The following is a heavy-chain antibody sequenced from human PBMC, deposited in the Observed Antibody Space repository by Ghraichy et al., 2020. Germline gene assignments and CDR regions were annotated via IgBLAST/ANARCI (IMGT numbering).Heavy chain of an antibody. Sequence: SLNISCATSGFAFSNYEMNWVRQTPDKGLEWVSHISGSGSKTDYADSVKGRFTISRDNTKNSMYLHMNNLRDDDTAVYYCARGPLFTTSSLDYFDYWGQGTLVTVSS. D-gene: IGHD6-6*01. CDR3: ARGPLFTTSSLDYFDY. V-gene: IGHV3-48*03. CDR2: ISGSGSKT. CDR1: GFAFSNYE. J-gene: IGHJ4*02.